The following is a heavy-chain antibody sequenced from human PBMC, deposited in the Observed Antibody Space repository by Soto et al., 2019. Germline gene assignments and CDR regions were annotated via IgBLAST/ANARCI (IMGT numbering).Heavy chain of an antibody. CDR3: TRGVHRVDWAFY. CDR2: IYHSGSI. Sequence: QVQLQESGTGLVKPSGTLSLTCAVSGDSIRNETWWSWVRQPPGKGLEWIGRIYHSGSINYSQSLEGRVNIIVDKSENQFSLKVSSVTAADTAMYYSTRGVHRVDWAFYWGQGALVTVSS. J-gene: IGHJ4*02. V-gene: IGHV4-4*02. CDR1: GDSIRNETW. D-gene: IGHD3-9*01.